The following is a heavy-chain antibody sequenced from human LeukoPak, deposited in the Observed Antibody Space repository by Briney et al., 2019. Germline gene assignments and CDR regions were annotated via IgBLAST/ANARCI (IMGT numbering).Heavy chain of an antibody. CDR3: AIRAYSYEYFDF. CDR2: IYPGDSDT. V-gene: IGHV5-51*01. D-gene: IGHD5-18*01. J-gene: IGHJ4*02. Sequence: GESLKISCKGSGYAFTNSWIGWVRQPPGKGLEWMGSIYPGDSDTRYNPSFQGQVTISVDKSISTAYLQWSSLKASNAAMYYCAIRAYSYEYFDFWGQGTLVTVSS. CDR1: GYAFTNSW.